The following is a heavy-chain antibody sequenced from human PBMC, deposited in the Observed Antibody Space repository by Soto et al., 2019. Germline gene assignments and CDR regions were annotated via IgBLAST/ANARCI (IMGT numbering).Heavy chain of an antibody. CDR3: AKRGVDTFGLSY. CDR1: GFTFSSFW. J-gene: IGHJ4*02. D-gene: IGHD3-10*01. Sequence: EVQLVESGGGLVQPGGSLRLSCAVSGFTFSSFWMHWVRQAPGEGLVWVSRINTDGSSTSYAYSVKGRFTSSRDNAKNTLYLQMNSQRVEHTAMYYCAKRGVDTFGLSYWGQGTLVTVSS. CDR2: INTDGSST. V-gene: IGHV3-74*01.